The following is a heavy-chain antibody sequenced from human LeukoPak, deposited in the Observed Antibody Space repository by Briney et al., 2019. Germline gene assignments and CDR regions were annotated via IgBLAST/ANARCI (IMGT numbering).Heavy chain of an antibody. CDR3: ARGQLGSGMDDP. Sequence: SETLSLTCTVSGDSIRNFHWSCIRQPPGKGLEWIGYIFYSGSTKYNPSLESRVTISVDTSKNQFSLKLSSVTAADTAVYYCARGQLGSGMDDPWGQGTLVTASS. CDR1: GDSIRNFH. V-gene: IGHV4-59*01. J-gene: IGHJ5*02. D-gene: IGHD3-10*01. CDR2: IFYSGST.